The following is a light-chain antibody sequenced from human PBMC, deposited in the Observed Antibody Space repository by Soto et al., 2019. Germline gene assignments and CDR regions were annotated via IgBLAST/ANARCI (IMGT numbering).Light chain of an antibody. Sequence: QSALTQPASVSGSPGQSITISCTGTSSDVGGYNYVSWSQQHPGKAPKLIIYEVSNRPSGVSNRFSGSKSGNTASLTISGLQAEDEADYYRSSYTTTDTYVFGTGTKLTVL. CDR1: SSDVGGYNY. J-gene: IGLJ1*01. V-gene: IGLV2-14*01. CDR2: EVS. CDR3: SSYTTTDTYV.